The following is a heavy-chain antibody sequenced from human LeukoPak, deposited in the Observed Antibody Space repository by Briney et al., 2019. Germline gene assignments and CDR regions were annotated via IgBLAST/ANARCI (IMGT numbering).Heavy chain of an antibody. V-gene: IGHV4-59*01. Sequence: SETLSLTCTVSGGSISNYYWSWIRQPPGKGLEWIGYIYYSGSTNYNPSLKSRVTISVDTSTTHFSLKLSSVTAADTAVYYCARDHYYDSSGPNYYMDVWGKGTTVTVSS. CDR2: IYYSGST. J-gene: IGHJ6*03. D-gene: IGHD3-22*01. CDR3: ARDHYYDSSGPNYYMDV. CDR1: GGSISNYY.